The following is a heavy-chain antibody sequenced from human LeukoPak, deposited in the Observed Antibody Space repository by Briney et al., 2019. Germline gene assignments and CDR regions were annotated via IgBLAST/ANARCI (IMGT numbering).Heavy chain of an antibody. J-gene: IGHJ4*02. D-gene: IGHD6-13*01. Sequence: SETLSLTCTVSGGSLSSGSYYWSWIRQPAGRGLEWIGRIYTCGSTNYNPSLKSRVTTSVDTSKNQFSLTMNSMTAADTAMYYCARGLPGGQLSRYDYWGQGTLVTVSS. CDR3: ARGLPGGQLSRYDY. CDR1: GGSLSSGSYY. V-gene: IGHV4-61*02. CDR2: IYTCGST.